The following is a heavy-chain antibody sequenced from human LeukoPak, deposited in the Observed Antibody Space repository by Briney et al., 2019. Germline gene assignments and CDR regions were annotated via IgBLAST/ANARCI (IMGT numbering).Heavy chain of an antibody. CDR2: INSDGSST. Sequence: GSLRLSCAASGFTFSSYWTHWVRQAPGKGLVWVSRINSDGSSTSYADSVKGRFTISRDNAKNTLYLQMNSLRAEDTAVYYCARMYSSGWYDYWGQGTLVTVSS. V-gene: IGHV3-74*01. CDR1: GFTFSSYW. J-gene: IGHJ4*02. D-gene: IGHD6-19*01. CDR3: ARMYSSGWYDY.